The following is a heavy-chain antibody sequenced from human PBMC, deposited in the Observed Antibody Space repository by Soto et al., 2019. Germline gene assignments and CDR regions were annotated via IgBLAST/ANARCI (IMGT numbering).Heavy chain of an antibody. D-gene: IGHD5-12*01. Sequence: ASVKVSCKASGYTFTSYAMHWVRQAPGQRLEWMGWINAGNGNTKYSQKFQGRVTITRDTSASTAYMELSSLRSEDTAVYYCARVSWLQFSYYYYGMDVWGQGTTVTAP. CDR2: INAGNGNT. V-gene: IGHV1-3*01. J-gene: IGHJ6*02. CDR1: GYTFTSYA. CDR3: ARVSWLQFSYYYYGMDV.